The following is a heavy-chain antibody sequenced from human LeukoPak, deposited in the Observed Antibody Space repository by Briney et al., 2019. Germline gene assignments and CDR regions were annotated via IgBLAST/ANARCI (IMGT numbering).Heavy chain of an antibody. V-gene: IGHV4-59*01. CDR2: IYYSGST. D-gene: IGHD3-3*02. J-gene: IGHJ4*02. CDR3: ARGRIIFGVVIMDY. Sequence: SETLSLTCTVSGGSISSYYWSWIRQPPGKGLEWIGYIYYSGSTNYNPSFKSRVTISVDTSKNQFSLKLSSVTAADTAVYYCARGRIIFGVVIMDYWGQGTLVTVSS. CDR1: GGSISSYY.